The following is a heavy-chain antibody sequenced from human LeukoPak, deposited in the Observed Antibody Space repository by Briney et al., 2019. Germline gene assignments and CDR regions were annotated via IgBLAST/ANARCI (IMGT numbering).Heavy chain of an antibody. Sequence: PGGSLRLSCADSGFTFSDYYMSWIRQAPGKGLEWVTYISSSSTTIYYADSVKGRFTISRDNAKNSLYLQMNSLRAEDTAVYYCARRYCSSTSCYLSLDYWGQGTLVTVSS. V-gene: IGHV3-11*04. CDR3: ARRYCSSTSCYLSLDY. CDR1: GFTFSDYY. J-gene: IGHJ4*02. CDR2: ISSSSTTI. D-gene: IGHD2-2*01.